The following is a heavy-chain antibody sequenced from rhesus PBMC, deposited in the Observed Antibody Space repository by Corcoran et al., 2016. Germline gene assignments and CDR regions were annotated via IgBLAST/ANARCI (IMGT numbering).Heavy chain of an antibody. V-gene: IGHV4-122*02. Sequence: QVQLQESGPGLVKPSETLSLTCAVSGYSISGYYWSWIRQAPGKGMEWIGYLTYGGSTSYNPSLKSRVTISRDTSKNRFSLKLSSVTAADTAVYHCARASPGYGLDSWGQGVVVTVSS. CDR2: LTYGGST. CDR3: ARASPGYGLDS. J-gene: IGHJ6*01. CDR1: GYSISGYY.